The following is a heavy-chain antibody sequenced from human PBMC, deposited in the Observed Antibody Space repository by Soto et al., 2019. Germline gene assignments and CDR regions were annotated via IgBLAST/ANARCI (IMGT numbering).Heavy chain of an antibody. J-gene: IGHJ4*02. CDR3: VRGDYGTGGYPFPYFDY. Sequence: HEHLVQSGAEVKRPGASLKVSCKASGYSFTGYYIHWVRQAPGQGLEWMGWINPDSGATNYAQNFRGRVTLTSDTSISTASMDLTSLTSDDTAVYYCVRGDYGTGGYPFPYFDYWGQGTLVIVSS. D-gene: IGHD2-8*02. V-gene: IGHV1-2*02. CDR1: GYSFTGYY. CDR2: INPDSGAT.